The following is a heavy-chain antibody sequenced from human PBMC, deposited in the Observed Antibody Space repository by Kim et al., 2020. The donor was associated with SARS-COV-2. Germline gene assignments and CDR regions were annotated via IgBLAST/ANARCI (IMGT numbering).Heavy chain of an antibody. J-gene: IGHJ4*02. CDR2: IKSKTDGGTT. CDR1: GFTFSNAW. D-gene: IGHD3-9*01. Sequence: GGSLRLSCAASGFTFSNAWMSWVRQAPGKGLEWVGRIKSKTDGGTTDYAAPVKGRFTISRDDSKNTLYLQMNSLKTEDTAVYYCTTDYDILTGYYKGPGYWGQGTLVTVSS. V-gene: IGHV3-15*01. CDR3: TTDYDILTGYYKGPGY.